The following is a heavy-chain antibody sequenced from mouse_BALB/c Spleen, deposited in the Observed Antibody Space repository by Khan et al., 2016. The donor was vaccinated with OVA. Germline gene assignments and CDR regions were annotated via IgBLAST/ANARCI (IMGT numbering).Heavy chain of an antibody. Sequence: QVQLKQSGPELVKPGALVKMSCKASGYTFTSYGINWVRQRPGQGLEWIGWIYPGAGNTKYHEKFKGKATLTADKSSSTASIQLNSLTSENSAGYFWARGGYGSFAYWGQGTLVTVCA. CDR1: GYTFTSYG. V-gene: IGHV1S56*01. CDR3: ARGGYGSFAY. D-gene: IGHD1-2*01. CDR2: IYPGAGNT. J-gene: IGHJ3*01.